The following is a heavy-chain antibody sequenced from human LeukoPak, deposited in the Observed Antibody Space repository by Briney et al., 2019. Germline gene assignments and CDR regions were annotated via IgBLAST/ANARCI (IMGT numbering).Heavy chain of an antibody. CDR2: IYYSGST. Sequence: SQTLSLTCTVSGGSISSGDYYWSWIRQPPGKGLEWIGYIYYSGSTYYNPSLKSRVTISVDTSKNQLSLKLSSVTAADTAVYYCASPVLGELSRFDYWGQGTLVTVSS. D-gene: IGHD3-16*02. CDR1: GGSISSGDYY. J-gene: IGHJ4*02. V-gene: IGHV4-30-4*01. CDR3: ASPVLGELSRFDY.